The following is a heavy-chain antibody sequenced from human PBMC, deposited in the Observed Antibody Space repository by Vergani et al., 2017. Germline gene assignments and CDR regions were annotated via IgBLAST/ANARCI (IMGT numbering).Heavy chain of an antibody. V-gene: IGHV3-33*01. CDR2: TWYDGHNK. D-gene: IGHD1-14*01. J-gene: IGHJ5*02. CDR1: GFTFNKYG. CDR3: ARDLRLLYNRFDP. Sequence: QVQLVESGGGVVQPGRSLRLSCAASGFTFNKYGMNWVRQAPGKGLEWVAVTWYDGHNKQYADSVKGRFTISRDNSKSTMYLQMNSLRDEDTGVYYCARDLRLLYNRFDPWGQGTLVTVSS.